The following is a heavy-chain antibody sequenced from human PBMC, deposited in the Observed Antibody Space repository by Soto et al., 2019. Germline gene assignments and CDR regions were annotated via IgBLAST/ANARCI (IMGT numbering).Heavy chain of an antibody. CDR3: ARVGAHGDYYYGMDV. CDR2: IYYSGRT. D-gene: IGHD3-16*01. CDR1: DGSIRYYF. Sequence: SETLSLTCTVSDGSIRYYFWTWIRHPPGKGLEWIGYIYYSGRTNYNPSLKSRVSISVDTSKNQFSLKLRSVTAADTAVYHCARVGAHGDYYYGMDVWGQGTTVTVSS. J-gene: IGHJ6*02. V-gene: IGHV4-59*12.